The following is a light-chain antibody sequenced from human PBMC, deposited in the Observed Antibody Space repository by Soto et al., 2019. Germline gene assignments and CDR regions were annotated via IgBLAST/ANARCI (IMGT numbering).Light chain of an antibody. CDR3: CSYAGSYTL. CDR2: DVS. CDR1: SSDVGGYNY. Sequence: QSALTQPASVSGSPGQSITISCTGTSSDVGGYNYVSWYQQHPGKAPKLMIYDVSNRPSGVPDRFSGSKSGNTASLTISGLHAEDEADYYCCSYAGSYTLFGGGTKLTVL. J-gene: IGLJ2*01. V-gene: IGLV2-11*01.